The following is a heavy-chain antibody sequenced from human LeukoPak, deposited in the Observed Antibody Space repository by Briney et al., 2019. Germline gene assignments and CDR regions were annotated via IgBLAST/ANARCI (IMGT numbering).Heavy chain of an antibody. V-gene: IGHV3-21*01. J-gene: IGHJ4*02. CDR3: ARGGDTAMVTDY. Sequence: GGSLRLSCAASGFTFSSYSMNWVRQAPGKGLEWVSSISSSSSYRYYADSVKGRFTISRDNAKNSLYLQMNSLRAEDTAVYYCARGGDTAMVTDYWGQGTLVTVSS. CDR1: GFTFSSYS. CDR2: ISSSSSYR. D-gene: IGHD5-18*01.